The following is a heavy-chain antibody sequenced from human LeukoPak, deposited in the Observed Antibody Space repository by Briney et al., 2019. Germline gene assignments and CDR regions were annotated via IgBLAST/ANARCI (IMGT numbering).Heavy chain of an antibody. D-gene: IGHD6-19*01. J-gene: IGHJ4*02. Sequence: GGSLRLSXAASGFTFSSYSMNWVRQAPGKRLEWVSSISSSSSYIYYADSVKGRFTISRDNAKNSLYLQMNTLRAEDTALYYSSRDQWLAPDYWGQRTLVTVSS. CDR1: GFTFSSYS. CDR2: ISSSSSYI. CDR3: SRDQWLAPDY. V-gene: IGHV3-21*01.